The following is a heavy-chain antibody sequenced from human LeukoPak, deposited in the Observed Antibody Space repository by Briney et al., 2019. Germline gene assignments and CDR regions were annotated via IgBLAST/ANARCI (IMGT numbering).Heavy chain of an antibody. D-gene: IGHD3-10*01. CDR1: GGSISSSSYY. Sequence: SETLSRTCTVSGGSISSSSYYWGWIRQPPGKGLEWIGSIYYSGSTYYNPSLKSRVTISVDTSKNQFSLKLSSVTAADTAVYYCARDYGSGSPGFDPWGQGTLVTVSS. CDR2: IYYSGST. V-gene: IGHV4-39*07. CDR3: ARDYGSGSPGFDP. J-gene: IGHJ5*02.